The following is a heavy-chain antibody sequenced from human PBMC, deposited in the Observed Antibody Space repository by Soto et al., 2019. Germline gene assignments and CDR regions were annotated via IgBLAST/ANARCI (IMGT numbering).Heavy chain of an antibody. Sequence: EVQLVESGGGLVQPGRSLRLACAASGFTFDQYTMHWVRQAPGKGLEWVSSITWHSGTIGYADSVKGRFTISRDNAKNSLYLQMNSLSGEDTALYYCAKEMITFGDFNYYYMCVWGNGTRVTVSS. CDR3: AKEMITFGDFNYYYMCV. CDR2: ITWHSGTI. J-gene: IGHJ6*03. D-gene: IGHD3-16*01. CDR1: GFTFDQYT. V-gene: IGHV3-9*01.